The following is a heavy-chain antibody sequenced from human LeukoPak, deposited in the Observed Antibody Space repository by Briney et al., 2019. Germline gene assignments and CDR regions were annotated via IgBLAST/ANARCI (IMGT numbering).Heavy chain of an antibody. Sequence: GGSLRLSCAASGFTFSSYSMNWVRQAPGTGLEWVSYISSGSGYIYYAGSVKGRLTISRDNAKNSLYLQMNSLRAEDTGIYYCARIDGYCSSASCYSRLDYWGQGILVTVSS. CDR3: ARIDGYCSSASCYSRLDY. V-gene: IGHV3-21*04. CDR1: GFTFSSYS. CDR2: ISSGSGYI. J-gene: IGHJ4*02. D-gene: IGHD2-2*03.